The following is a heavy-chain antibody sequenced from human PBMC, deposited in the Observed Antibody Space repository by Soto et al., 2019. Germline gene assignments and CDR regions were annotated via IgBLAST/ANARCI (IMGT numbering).Heavy chain of an antibody. V-gene: IGHV6-1*01. Sequence: SPTLSLTCAISGDSVSSNSATWNWIRQSPWRGIEWLGRTYYRSKWYNDYAVSVRSRITINPDTSKNQFSLQLNSVTPEDTAVYYCARLQQLDRGDWFDPWGQGTLVTVSS. J-gene: IGHJ5*02. D-gene: IGHD6-13*01. CDR1: GDSVSSNSAT. CDR3: ARLQQLDRGDWFDP. CDR2: TYYRSKWYN.